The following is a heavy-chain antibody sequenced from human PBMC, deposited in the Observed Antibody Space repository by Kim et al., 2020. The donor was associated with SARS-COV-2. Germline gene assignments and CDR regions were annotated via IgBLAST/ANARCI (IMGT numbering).Heavy chain of an antibody. CDR1: GASIKEYY. V-gene: IGHV4-59*08. D-gene: IGHD3-10*01. Sequence: SETLSLTCTVSGASIKEYYWSWIRQAPGKGLEWIAYMYYLGSTNYNPSLKSRVTISLDTSRNQFSLKLSSVTVADTAVYYCARQAGRKFDPWGQGTLVTVSS. CDR2: MYYLGST. J-gene: IGHJ5*02. CDR3: ARQAGRKFDP.